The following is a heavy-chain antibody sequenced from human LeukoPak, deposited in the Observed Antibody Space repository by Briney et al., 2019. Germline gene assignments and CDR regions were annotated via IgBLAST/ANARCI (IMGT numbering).Heavy chain of an antibody. D-gene: IGHD3-16*02. CDR2: INHSGST. J-gene: IGHJ4*02. V-gene: IGHV4-34*01. CDR3: ARGKVSGDYVWGSYRSTFDY. Sequence: SETLSLTCAVYGGSFSGYYWSWIRQPPGKGLEWIGEINHSGSTNYNPSLKSRVTISVDTSKNQFSLKLSSVIAADTAVYYCARGKVSGDYVWGSYRSTFDYWGQGTLVTVSS. CDR1: GGSFSGYY.